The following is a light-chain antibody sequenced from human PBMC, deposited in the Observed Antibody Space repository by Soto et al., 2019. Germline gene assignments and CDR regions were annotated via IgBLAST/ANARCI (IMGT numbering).Light chain of an antibody. J-gene: IGLJ3*02. CDR2: GNS. CDR1: SSNIGAGYD. Sequence: QSVLTQPASVSGAPGQRVTISCTGSSSNIGAGYDVHWYQQLPGTAPKLLIYGNSNRPSGVPDRFSGSKSGTSASLAITGLQAEDEADYYFHSYDRSLSGWVFGGGTKLTVL. CDR3: HSYDRSLSGWV. V-gene: IGLV1-40*01.